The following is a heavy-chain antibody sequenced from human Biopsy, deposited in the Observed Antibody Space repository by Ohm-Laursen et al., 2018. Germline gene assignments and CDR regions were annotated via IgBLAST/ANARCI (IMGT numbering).Heavy chain of an antibody. CDR3: AKDHRNYGMGV. V-gene: IGHV3-74*03. Sequence: SLRLSCPSSVFTFSSYCMNWVRHVPGKGLVWVAIINKDGSTLQYVDSVRGRFTITKDNAKNKMHLQMNSMSADDTAIYYCAKDHRNYGMGVWGQGTTVTVSS. CDR2: INKDGSTL. J-gene: IGHJ6*02. CDR1: VFTFSSYC.